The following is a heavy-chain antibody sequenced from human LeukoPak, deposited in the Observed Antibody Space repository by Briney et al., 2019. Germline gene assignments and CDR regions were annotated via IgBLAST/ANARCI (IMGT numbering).Heavy chain of an antibody. D-gene: IGHD2-2*01. CDR3: ARVYCSTTSCYAIDY. Sequence: PSETLSLTCTVSGGSISSYYWTWIRQSPGKGLEWIGYIFYNGNTIYNPSLKSRVTISVDASTNQFSLRLTSLSAADTALYYCARVYCSTTSCYAIDYWGRGTLVTVSS. CDR2: IFYNGNT. CDR1: GGSISSYY. J-gene: IGHJ4*01. V-gene: IGHV4-59*01.